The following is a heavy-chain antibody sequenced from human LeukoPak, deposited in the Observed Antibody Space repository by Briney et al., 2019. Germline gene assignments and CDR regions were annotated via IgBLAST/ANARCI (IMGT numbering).Heavy chain of an antibody. Sequence: SETLPLTCTVSGGSISSYYWSWIRQPPGKGLEWIGYIYYSGSTNYNPSLKSRVTISVDTSKNQFSLKLSSVTAADTAVYYCARLTPITPYYYDSSPDAFDIWGQGTMVTVSS. V-gene: IGHV4-59*08. D-gene: IGHD3-22*01. CDR2: IYYSGST. J-gene: IGHJ3*02. CDR1: GGSISSYY. CDR3: ARLTPITPYYYDSSPDAFDI.